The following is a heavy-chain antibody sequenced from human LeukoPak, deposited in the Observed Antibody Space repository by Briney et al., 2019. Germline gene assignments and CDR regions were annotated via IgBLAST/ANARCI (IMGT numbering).Heavy chain of an antibody. Sequence: GECLKISCKGSGYSFTSYWIGWGRQMPGRGLEWMGFIYPGDSDTRYSPSFQGQVTISADKSISTAYLQWSSLKASDTAMYYCARDSNKSATAAYDYWGQGTLVTVSS. CDR2: IYPGDSDT. D-gene: IGHD2-15*01. J-gene: IGHJ4*02. CDR1: GYSFTSYW. V-gene: IGHV5-51*01. CDR3: ARDSNKSATAAYDY.